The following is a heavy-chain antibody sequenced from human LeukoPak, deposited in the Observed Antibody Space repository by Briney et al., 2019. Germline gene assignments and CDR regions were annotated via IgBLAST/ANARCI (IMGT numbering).Heavy chain of an antibody. CDR1: GFTFSSYG. D-gene: IGHD5-18*01. Sequence: GGSLRLSCAASGFTFSSYGMHWVRQAPGKGLEWVAFIRYDGSNKCYADSVKGRFTISRDNSKNTLYLQMNSLRAEDTAVYYCAKDRGGYSYGAYFDYWGQGTLVTVSS. CDR2: IRYDGSNK. V-gene: IGHV3-30*02. J-gene: IGHJ4*02. CDR3: AKDRGGYSYGAYFDY.